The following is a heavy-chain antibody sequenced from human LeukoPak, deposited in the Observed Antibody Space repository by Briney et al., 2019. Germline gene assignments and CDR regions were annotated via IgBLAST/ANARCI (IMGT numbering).Heavy chain of an antibody. V-gene: IGHV3-30-3*01. J-gene: IGHJ4*02. D-gene: IGHD5-12*01. CDR3: ARGVANIVATTNPDFDY. CDR2: ISYDGSNK. CDR1: GFTFSSYA. Sequence: GRSLRLSCAASGFTFSSYAMHWVRQAPGKGLEWVAVISYDGSNKYYADSVKGRFTISRDNSKNTLYLQMNSLRAEDTAVYYCARGVANIVATTNPDFDYWGQGTLVTVSS.